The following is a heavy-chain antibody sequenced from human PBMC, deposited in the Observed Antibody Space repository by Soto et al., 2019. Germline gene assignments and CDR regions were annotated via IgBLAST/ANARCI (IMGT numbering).Heavy chain of an antibody. J-gene: IGHJ4*02. CDR2: ISGSGGST. CDR1: GFTFSNYA. CDR3: AKDSRITMVRGVVIPPGY. Sequence: EEQLLESGGGLVQPGGSLRLSCAASGFTFSNYAMSWVRQAPGKGLEWVSGISGSGGSTYYADSVKGRFTISRDNSKNTLYLQMNSLRAEDTAVYYCAKDSRITMVRGVVIPPGYWGQGTLVTVSS. D-gene: IGHD3-10*01. V-gene: IGHV3-23*01.